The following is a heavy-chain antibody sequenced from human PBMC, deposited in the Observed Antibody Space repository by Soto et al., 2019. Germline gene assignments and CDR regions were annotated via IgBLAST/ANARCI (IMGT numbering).Heavy chain of an antibody. CDR1: GGSISSSSYY. D-gene: IGHD1-26*01. CDR3: AGHGLGGSYSDY. J-gene: IGHJ4*02. V-gene: IGHV4-39*01. CDR2: ISYSGST. Sequence: QLQLQESGPGLVKPSETLSLTCTVSGGSISSSSYYWGWIRQPPGKGLEWIGSISYSGSTYYNPYLKSRVTISVDTSKTQFSLKLISVTAADSAVYYCAGHGLGGSYSDYWGQGTLVTVSS.